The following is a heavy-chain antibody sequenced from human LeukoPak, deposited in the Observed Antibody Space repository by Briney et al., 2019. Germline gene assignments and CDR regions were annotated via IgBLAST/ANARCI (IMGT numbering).Heavy chain of an antibody. J-gene: IGHJ4*02. CDR3: ARVYQLLTSYFDY. Sequence: PSETLSLTCAVSGGSISSGGYSWSWIRQPPGRGLEWIGYIYHSGSTYYNPSLKSRVTISVDRSKNQFSLKLSSVTAADTAVYYCARVYQLLTSYFDYWGQGTLVTVSS. CDR1: GGSISSGGYS. V-gene: IGHV4-30-2*01. CDR2: IYHSGST. D-gene: IGHD2-2*01.